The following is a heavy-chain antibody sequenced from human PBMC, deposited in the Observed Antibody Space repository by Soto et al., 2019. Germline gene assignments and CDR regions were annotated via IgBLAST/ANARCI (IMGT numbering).Heavy chain of an antibody. Sequence: QVQLVQSGAEVKKTGASVKVSCKASGYTFSSYGISWVRQAPAQGLERMGSIRAYNGNTNYAQKLQGIVTTTTDTTTSTAYMELRSLRSDDTAVYYCARDSPPFDPWGQGTLVTVSS. CDR1: GYTFSSYG. CDR3: ARDSPPFDP. V-gene: IGHV1-18*01. J-gene: IGHJ5*02. CDR2: IRAYNGNT.